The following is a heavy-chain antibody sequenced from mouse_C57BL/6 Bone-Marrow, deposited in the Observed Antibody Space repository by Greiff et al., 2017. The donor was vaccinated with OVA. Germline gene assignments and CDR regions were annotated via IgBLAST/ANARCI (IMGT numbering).Heavy chain of an antibody. J-gene: IGHJ1*03. Sequence: EVQGVESGGGLVQPGGSLKLSCAASGFTFSDYYMYWVRQTPGKRLEWVAYISNGGGSTYYPDTVKGRFTISRDNAKNTLDLQMSRLKSEDTAMYYCARQAWYFDVWGTGTTVTVSS. CDR1: GFTFSDYY. CDR2: ISNGGGST. V-gene: IGHV5-12*01. CDR3: ARQAWYFDV.